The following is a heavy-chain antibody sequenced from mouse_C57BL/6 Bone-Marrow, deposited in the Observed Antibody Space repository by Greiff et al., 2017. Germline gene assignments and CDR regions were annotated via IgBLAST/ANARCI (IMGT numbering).Heavy chain of an antibody. Sequence: QVQLQQPGAELVKPGASVKLSCKASGYTFTSYWMHWVKQRPGQGLEWIGMIHPNSGSTNYNEKFKSKATLTVDKSSSTAYMQLSSLTSEDSAVYYCARIYYDLVSNYYAMDYWGQGTSVTVSS. V-gene: IGHV1-64*01. D-gene: IGHD2-4*01. CDR1: GYTFTSYW. CDR2: IHPNSGST. J-gene: IGHJ4*01. CDR3: ARIYYDLVSNYYAMDY.